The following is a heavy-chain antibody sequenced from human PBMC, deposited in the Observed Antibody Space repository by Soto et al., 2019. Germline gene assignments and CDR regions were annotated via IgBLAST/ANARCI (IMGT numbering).Heavy chain of an antibody. J-gene: IGHJ4*02. Sequence: EVQLVESGGGLVQPGGSLRLSCAASGFTFSSYWMHWVRQTPGKGLVWVSSISSSSSYIYYADSVKGRFTISRDNAKNSLYLQMNSLRAEDTAVYYCARGARSSGNSPDYWGQGTLVTVSS. CDR3: ARGARSSGNSPDY. CDR1: GFTFSSYW. D-gene: IGHD6-19*01. V-gene: IGHV3-21*01. CDR2: ISSSSSYI.